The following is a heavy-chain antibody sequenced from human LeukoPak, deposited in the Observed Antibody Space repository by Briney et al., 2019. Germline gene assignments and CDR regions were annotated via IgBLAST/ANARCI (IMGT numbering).Heavy chain of an antibody. J-gene: IGHJ4*02. CDR2: FDPEDGET. V-gene: IGHV1-24*01. CDR3: ATVTAYYYDSSGSLFKY. CDR1: GYTLTELS. D-gene: IGHD3-22*01. Sequence: GASVKVSCKVSGYTLTELSMHWVRQAPGKGLEWMGGFDPEDGETIYAQKFQGRVTMTEDTSTDTAYMELSNLRSEDTAVYYCATVTAYYYDSSGSLFKYWGQGTLVTVSS.